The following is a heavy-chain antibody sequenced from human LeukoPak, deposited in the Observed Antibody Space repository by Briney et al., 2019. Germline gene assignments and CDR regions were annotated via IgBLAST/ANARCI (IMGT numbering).Heavy chain of an antibody. Sequence: SETLSLTCAVYGGSFSGYYWSWIRQPPGKGLEWIGEINHSGSTNYNPSLRSRVTISVDTSKNQFSLKLSSVTAADTAVYYCARGFVATPFSPYFKRKTDVKNWFDPWGQGTLVTVSS. D-gene: IGHD5-12*01. CDR2: INHSGST. J-gene: IGHJ5*02. CDR1: GGSFSGYY. CDR3: ARGFVATPFSPYFKRKTDVKNWFDP. V-gene: IGHV4-34*01.